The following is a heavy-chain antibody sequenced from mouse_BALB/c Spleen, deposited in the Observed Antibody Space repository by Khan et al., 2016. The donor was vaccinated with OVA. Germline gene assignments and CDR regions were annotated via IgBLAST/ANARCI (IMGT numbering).Heavy chain of an antibody. CDR1: GFSLTTYG. D-gene: IGHD2-4*01. CDR3: ARTYDYDEGLAY. V-gene: IGHV2-2*02. J-gene: IGHJ3*01. CDR2: IWSGGTT. Sequence: GQRKKEGPGLVQPSQSLSITCTVSGFSLTTYGVHWVRQSPGKGLEWLGVIWSGGTTDYSAAFISRLSITKDNSKSQVFFKMNSLQANDTAIYSFARTYDYDEGLAYWGQGTLVTVSA.